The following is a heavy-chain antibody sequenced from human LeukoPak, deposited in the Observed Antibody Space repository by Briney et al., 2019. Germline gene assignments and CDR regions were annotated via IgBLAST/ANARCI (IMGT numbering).Heavy chain of an antibody. D-gene: IGHD3-10*01. CDR3: ARDKKSYYYGSGYWFDP. CDR1: GFTFSSYS. V-gene: IGHV3-48*02. CDR2: ISSSSTTI. J-gene: IGHJ5*02. Sequence: GGSLRLSCAVSGFTFSSYSMNWVRQAPGKGLEWISYISSSSTTIYYADSVTGRFTISRDNAKNSLYPQMNSLRDEDTAVYYCARDKKSYYYGSGYWFDPWGQGTLVTISS.